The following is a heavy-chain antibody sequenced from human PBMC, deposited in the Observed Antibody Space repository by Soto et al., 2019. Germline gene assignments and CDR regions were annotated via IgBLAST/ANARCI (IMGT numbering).Heavy chain of an antibody. V-gene: IGHV1-69*04. D-gene: IGHD3-3*01. J-gene: IGHJ6*03. Sequence: SVKVSCKASGGTFSSYTISWVRQAPGQGLEWMGRIIPILGIANYAQKFQGRVTITADKSTSTAYMELSSLRSEDTAVYYCARDRVYDFWSGPTPSHYYYMAVWGKGTTVTVSS. CDR2: IIPILGIA. CDR1: GGTFSSYT. CDR3: ARDRVYDFWSGPTPSHYYYMAV.